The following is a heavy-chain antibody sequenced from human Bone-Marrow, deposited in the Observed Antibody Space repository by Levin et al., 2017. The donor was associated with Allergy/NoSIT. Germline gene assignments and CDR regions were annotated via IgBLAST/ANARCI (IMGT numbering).Heavy chain of an antibody. CDR2: ISYDGSNK. D-gene: IGHD6-6*01. CDR3: AKTARPWEANYYYYYMDV. Sequence: GESLKISCAASGFTFSSYGMHWVRQAPGKGLEWVAVISYDGSNKYYADSVKGRFTISRDNSKNTLYLQMNSLRAEDTAVYYCAKTARPWEANYYYYYMDVWGKGTTVTVSS. J-gene: IGHJ6*03. V-gene: IGHV3-30*18. CDR1: GFTFSSYG.